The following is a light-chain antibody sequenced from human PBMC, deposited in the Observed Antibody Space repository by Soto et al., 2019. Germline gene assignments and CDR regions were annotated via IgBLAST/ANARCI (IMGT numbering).Light chain of an antibody. V-gene: IGLV1-40*01. CDR3: QSYDSSLSGYV. J-gene: IGLJ1*01. CDR1: RSNIGAGYE. Sequence: QSVLTQPPSVSEALGQRVTISCTGSRSNIGAGYEAHWYQQVPGTAPKLLIYENNNRPSGVPDRFSGSKSGTSASLAITGLQAEDEAEYYCQSYDSSLSGYVFGTGTKLTVL. CDR2: ENN.